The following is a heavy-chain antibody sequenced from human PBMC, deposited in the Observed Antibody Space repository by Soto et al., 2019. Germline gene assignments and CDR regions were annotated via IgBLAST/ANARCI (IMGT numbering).Heavy chain of an antibody. J-gene: IGHJ6*02. Sequence: QLQLQESGPGLVKPSETLSLTCTVSGGSISSSSYYWGWIRQPPGKGLEWIGSIYYSGSTYYNPSLKSRVTISVDTSKNQFSLKLSSVTAADTAVYYCARHELEYSSSWYYYYYGMDVWGQGTTVTVSS. V-gene: IGHV4-39*01. CDR1: GGSISSSSYY. CDR2: IYYSGST. D-gene: IGHD6-13*01. CDR3: ARHELEYSSSWYYYYYGMDV.